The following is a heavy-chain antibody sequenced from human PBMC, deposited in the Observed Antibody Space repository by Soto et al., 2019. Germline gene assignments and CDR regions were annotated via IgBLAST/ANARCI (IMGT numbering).Heavy chain of an antibody. CDR2: LRPNSGAT. V-gene: IGHV1-8*01. CDR3: ARGVDAGVDV. D-gene: IGHD1-1*01. Sequence: QVQLVQSGAEVTKPGASVKVSCKASGYTFTTYDINWVRQATGQGLEWLGWLRPNSGATGYAQKFQGRVTMTRDTSMTTAYMELSNLRSEDTAMYYCARGVDAGVDVWGQGTTVTVSS. J-gene: IGHJ6*02. CDR1: GYTFTTYD.